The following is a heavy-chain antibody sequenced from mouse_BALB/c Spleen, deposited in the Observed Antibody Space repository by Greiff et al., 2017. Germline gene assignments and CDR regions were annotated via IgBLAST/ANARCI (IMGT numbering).Heavy chain of an antibody. J-gene: IGHJ3*01. CDR3: TRDDYDQGGRFAY. V-gene: IGHV5-6-4*01. CDR1: GFTFSSYT. Sequence: EVHLVESGGGLVQPGGSRKLSCAASGFTFSSYTMSWVRQTPEKRLEWVATISSGGSYTYYPDSVKGRFTISRDNAKNTLYLQMSSLKSEDTAMYYCTRDDYDQGGRFAYWGQGTLVTVSA. CDR2: ISSGGSYT. D-gene: IGHD2-4*01.